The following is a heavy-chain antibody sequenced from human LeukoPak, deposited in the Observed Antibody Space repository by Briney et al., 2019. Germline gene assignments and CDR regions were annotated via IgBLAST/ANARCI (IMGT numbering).Heavy chain of an antibody. CDR2: IYSGGST. CDR1: GFTVSTNY. J-gene: IGHJ4*02. CDR3: ARGLGSSWDY. D-gene: IGHD6-13*01. Sequence: GGSLRLSCAASGFTVSTNYMSWVRQAPGRGLEWVAVIYSGGSTFYADSVKGRFTISRDNSKNTFYLQMNSLRAEDTAVYYCARGLGSSWDYWGQGTLVTVSS. V-gene: IGHV3-66*01.